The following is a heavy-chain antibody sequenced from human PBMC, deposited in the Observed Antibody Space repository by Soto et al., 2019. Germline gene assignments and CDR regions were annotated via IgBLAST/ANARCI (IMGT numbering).Heavy chain of an antibody. D-gene: IGHD2-15*01. J-gene: IGHJ4*02. CDR3: ARVLTGVAGLCIGFLDS. V-gene: IGHV3-33*01. CDR1: GFTFRTYG. Sequence: QVQLVESGGGVVQPGRSLRLSCAASGFTFRTYGMHWVRQAPGKGLEWVAVIWYDGSNEYYADSVKGRFTISRDNSKRSLYVNMSSLRADDTAVCYCARVLTGVAGLCIGFLDSWGLGTLVTVSS. CDR2: IWYDGSNE.